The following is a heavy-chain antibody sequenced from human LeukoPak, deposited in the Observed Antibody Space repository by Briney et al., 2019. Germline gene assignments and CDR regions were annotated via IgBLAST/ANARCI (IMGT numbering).Heavy chain of an antibody. D-gene: IGHD1-26*01. V-gene: IGHV4-34*01. CDR2: IHPIGGT. CDR3: ARGRRELIGERLYYYYMDV. Sequence: SETLSLTRAVYAGFFTGYYWSWIRQPPGGGLEWIGEIHPIGGTNYNPSIKSRVATSVDTSKNEFSLKLSSVTAADTAVYYCARGRRELIGERLYYYYMDVWGKGTTVTVSS. J-gene: IGHJ6*03. CDR1: AGFFTGYY.